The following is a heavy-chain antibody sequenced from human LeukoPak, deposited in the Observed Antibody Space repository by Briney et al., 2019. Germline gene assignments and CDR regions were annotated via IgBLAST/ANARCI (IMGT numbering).Heavy chain of an antibody. CDR3: ARAQKEDIVVVVAATPIDAFDI. Sequence: SETLSLTCAVYGGSFSGYYWSWIRQPPGKGLEWIGEINHSGSTNYNPSLKSRVTISVDTSKNQFSLKLSSVTAADTAVYYCARAQKEDIVVVVAATPIDAFDIWGQGTMVTVSS. CDR2: INHSGST. J-gene: IGHJ3*02. CDR1: GGSFSGYY. V-gene: IGHV4-34*01. D-gene: IGHD2-15*01.